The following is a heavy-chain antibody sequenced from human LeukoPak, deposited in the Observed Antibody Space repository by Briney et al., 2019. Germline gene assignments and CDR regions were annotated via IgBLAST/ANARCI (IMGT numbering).Heavy chain of an antibody. CDR1: GFTFSSYW. Sequence: GGSLRLSCAASGFTFSSYWMHWVRQGQGRGLVRVSRISTDGSITDYADPVKGRFTISRDNAKSTLYLQMNSLRAEDTAVYYCARGIKGAYGPDYWGQGTLVTVSS. D-gene: IGHD1-14*01. J-gene: IGHJ4*02. V-gene: IGHV3-74*01. CDR3: ARGIKGAYGPDY. CDR2: ISTDGSIT.